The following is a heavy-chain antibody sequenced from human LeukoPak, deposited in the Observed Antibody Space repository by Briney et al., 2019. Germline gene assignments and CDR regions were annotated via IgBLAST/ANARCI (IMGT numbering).Heavy chain of an antibody. CDR3: ARDYGGPHYFDY. J-gene: IGHJ4*02. V-gene: IGHV3-21*01. Sequence: PGGSLGLSCAASGFTFSSHDMNWVRQAPGKGLEWVSSITTATSSYIYYADSVKGRFTISRDDAKNSLYLQMDSLRAEDTAVYYCARDYGGPHYFDYWGQGTLVTVSS. CDR1: GFTFSSHD. CDR2: ITTATSSYI. D-gene: IGHD2-15*01.